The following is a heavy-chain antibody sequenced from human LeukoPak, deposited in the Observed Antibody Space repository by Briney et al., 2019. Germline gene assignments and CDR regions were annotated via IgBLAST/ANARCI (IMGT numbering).Heavy chain of an antibody. CDR3: ARPDYGGNSYDAFDI. V-gene: IGHV3-30*04. J-gene: IGHJ3*02. D-gene: IGHD4-23*01. Sequence: GGSLRLSCAASGFTFSSYAMHWVRQAPGKGLEWVAVISYDGSNKYYADSVKGRFTISRDNSKNTLYLQMNSLRAEDTAVYYCARPDYGGNSYDAFDIWGQGTMVTVSS. CDR1: GFTFSSYA. CDR2: ISYDGSNK.